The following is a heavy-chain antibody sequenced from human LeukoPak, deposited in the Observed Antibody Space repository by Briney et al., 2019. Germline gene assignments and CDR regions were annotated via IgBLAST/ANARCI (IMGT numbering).Heavy chain of an antibody. CDR1: GYSISSGYY. Sequence: SETLSLTCAVSGYSISSGYYWGWIRQPPGKGLEWIGSIYHSGTTYHNPSLKSRLTMSVDTPKNRFSLKLSSVTAADTGVYYCARYFWSGYYYFDYWGQGTLVTVSS. V-gene: IGHV4-38-2*01. J-gene: IGHJ4*02. D-gene: IGHD3-3*01. CDR3: ARYFWSGYYYFDY. CDR2: IYHSGTT.